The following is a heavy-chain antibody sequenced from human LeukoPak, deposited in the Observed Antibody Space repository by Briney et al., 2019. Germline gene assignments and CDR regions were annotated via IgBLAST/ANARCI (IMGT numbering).Heavy chain of an antibody. J-gene: IGHJ2*01. CDR1: GFTFSQYT. V-gene: IGHV3-21*01. Sequence: GGSLRLSCTASGFTFSQYTMNWVRQAPGKGLEWVSSISTSSTYKYYADSVKGRFTISRDNARDSLYLQMDSLRAEDTAVYYCATDPGRYSSGLMNRYFDLWGRGTLVTVSS. CDR2: ISTSSTYK. D-gene: IGHD5-18*01. CDR3: ATDPGRYSSGLMNRYFDL.